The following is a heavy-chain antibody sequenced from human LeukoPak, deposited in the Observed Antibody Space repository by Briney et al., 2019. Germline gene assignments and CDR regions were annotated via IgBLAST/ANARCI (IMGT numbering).Heavy chain of an antibody. CDR1: GGSISSYY. CDR2: IYYSGST. D-gene: IGHD1/OR15-1a*01. Sequence: SETLSLTCTVSGGSISSYYGSWIRQPPGKGLEWIGYIYYSGSTNYNPSLKSRVTISVDTSKNQFSLKLSSVTAADTVVYYCARRGTYGRDNWFDPWGQGTLVTVSS. J-gene: IGHJ5*02. V-gene: IGHV4-59*08. CDR3: ARRGTYGRDNWFDP.